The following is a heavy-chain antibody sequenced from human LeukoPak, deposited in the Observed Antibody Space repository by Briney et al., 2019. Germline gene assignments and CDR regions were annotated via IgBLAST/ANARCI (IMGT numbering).Heavy chain of an antibody. Sequence: GGSLRLSCAASGFTFSDYYMSWIRQAPGKGLEWVSYISSSGSTIYYADSVKGRFAISRDNSKNTLYLQMGSLRAEDMAVYYCARVVGTYYDSSGPYDYWGQGTLVTVSS. CDR2: ISSSGSTI. J-gene: IGHJ4*02. CDR1: GFTFSDYY. V-gene: IGHV3-11*04. D-gene: IGHD3-22*01. CDR3: ARVVGTYYDSSGPYDY.